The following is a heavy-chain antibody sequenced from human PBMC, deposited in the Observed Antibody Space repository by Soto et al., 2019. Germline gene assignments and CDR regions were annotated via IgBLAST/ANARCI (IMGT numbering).Heavy chain of an antibody. V-gene: IGHV1-69*12. CDR2: IIPIFGTP. D-gene: IGHD6-25*01. J-gene: IGHJ6*02. Sequence: QVQLVQSGAEVKKPGSSVKVSCNASGGTFSSYAISWVRQAPGQGLEWMGGIIPIFGTPNYAQKFQGRVTITADESTGTADTALSSLRSEDTAVYYCASSGKDYYYYCMDGWGQGTTVTVSS. CDR3: ASSGKDYYYYCMDG. CDR1: GGTFSSYA.